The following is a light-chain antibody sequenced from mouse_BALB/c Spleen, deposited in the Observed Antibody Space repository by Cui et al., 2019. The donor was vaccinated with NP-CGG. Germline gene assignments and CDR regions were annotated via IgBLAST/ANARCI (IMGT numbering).Light chain of an antibody. J-gene: IGLJ1*01. CDR1: TGAVTTSNY. CDR2: GTK. V-gene: IGLV1*01. CDR3: ALWYSNHWV. Sequence: QTLLSQESPLTTSPGETVTLTCRSSTGAVTTSNYANWVQEKPDHLFTGLIGGTKNRAPGVPARFSGSLIGDKAALTITGAQTEDEAIYFCALWYSNHWVFGGGTKLTVL.